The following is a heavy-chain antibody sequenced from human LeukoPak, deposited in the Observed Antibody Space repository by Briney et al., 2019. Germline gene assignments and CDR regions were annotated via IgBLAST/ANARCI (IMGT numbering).Heavy chain of an antibody. V-gene: IGHV4-34*01. CDR3: AREGHGFDY. CDR2: INHSGST. CDR1: GGSFSGYY. Sequence: SETLSLTCAVYGGSFSGYYWSWIRQPPGKGLEWIGEINHSGSTNYNPSLKSRVTISVDTSKNQFSLKLSSVTAADTAVYYCAREGHGFDYWGQGTLVTVSS. J-gene: IGHJ4*02.